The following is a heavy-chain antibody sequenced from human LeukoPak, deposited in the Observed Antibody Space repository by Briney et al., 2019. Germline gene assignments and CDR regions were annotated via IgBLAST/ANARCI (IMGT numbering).Heavy chain of an antibody. CDR3: ARVRYNWNRDFDY. D-gene: IGHD1-20*01. V-gene: IGHV4-38-2*02. CDR2: MFHSGST. Sequence: SETLSLTCTVSGYSISSGYYWGWIRQPPGKGPEWIGSMFHSGSTYYNPSLKSRVTMSVDTSKNQFSLKLSSVTAADTAVYYCARVRYNWNRDFDYWGQGTLVTVSS. J-gene: IGHJ4*02. CDR1: GYSISSGYY.